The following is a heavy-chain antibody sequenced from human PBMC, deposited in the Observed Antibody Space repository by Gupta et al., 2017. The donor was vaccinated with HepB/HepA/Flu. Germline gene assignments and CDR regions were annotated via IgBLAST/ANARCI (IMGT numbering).Heavy chain of an antibody. Sequence: QVQLVQSGAEVKKPGASVKVSCTASGYTFTGYYMHWVRQAPGQGLEWMGWINPNSGGTNYAQKFQGRVTMTRDTSISTAYMELSRLRSDDTAVYYCARAGWEDGGNSEFGYWGQGTLVTVSS. V-gene: IGHV1-2*02. D-gene: IGHD4-23*01. CDR3: ARAGWEDGGNSEFGY. CDR2: INPNSGGT. CDR1: GYTFTGYY. J-gene: IGHJ4*02.